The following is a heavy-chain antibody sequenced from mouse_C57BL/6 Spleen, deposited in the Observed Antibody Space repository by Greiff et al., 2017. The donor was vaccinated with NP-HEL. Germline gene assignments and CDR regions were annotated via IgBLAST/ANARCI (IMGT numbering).Heavy chain of an antibody. D-gene: IGHD2-2*01. CDR2: ISSGSSTI. J-gene: IGHJ2*01. V-gene: IGHV5-17*01. CDR1: GFTFSDYG. Sequence: EVQLQESGGGLVKPGGSLKLSCAASGFTFSDYGMHWVRQAPEKGLEWVAYISSGSSTIYYADTVKGRFTISRDNAKNTLFLQMTSLRSEDTAMYYCARTGYGYFDYWGQGTTLTVSS. CDR3: ARTGYGYFDY.